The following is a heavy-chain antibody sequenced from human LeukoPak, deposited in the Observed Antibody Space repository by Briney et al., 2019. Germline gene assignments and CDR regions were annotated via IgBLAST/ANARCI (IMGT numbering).Heavy chain of an antibody. D-gene: IGHD4-17*01. V-gene: IGHV1-18*01. CDR1: GYTFTSYG. CDR2: ISAYNGNT. CDR3: ASHPFYGDYHDAFDI. Sequence: ASVKVSCKASGYTFTSYGISWVRQAPGQGLEWMGWISAYNGNTNYAQKLQGRVTMTTDTSTSTVYMELRSLRSDDTAVYYCASHPFYGDYHDAFDIWGQGTMVTVSS. J-gene: IGHJ3*02.